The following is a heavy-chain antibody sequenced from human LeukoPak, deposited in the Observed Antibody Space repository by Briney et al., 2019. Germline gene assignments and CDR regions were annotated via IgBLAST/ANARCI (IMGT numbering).Heavy chain of an antibody. J-gene: IGHJ5*02. CDR2: IYNSGST. CDR1: GGSISSGSYY. Sequence: SQTLSLTCTVSGGSISSGSYYWTWIRQPAGKGLELIGRIYNSGSTNYNPSLKSRVTISVDTSKNQFSLKLSSVTAADTAVYYCARRDSSGYYFWFDPWGQGTLVTVSS. V-gene: IGHV4-61*02. CDR3: ARRDSSGYYFWFDP. D-gene: IGHD3-22*01.